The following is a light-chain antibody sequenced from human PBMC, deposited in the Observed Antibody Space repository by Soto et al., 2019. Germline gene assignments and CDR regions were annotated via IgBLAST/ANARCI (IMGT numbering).Light chain of an antibody. Sequence: SVLTQPAYVAGSPGQSITSSCSGSSSDVGGYNYVSWYQQYPGKAPSLMIYEVSNRLSGVSDRFSGSKSGNTASLTISGLQAEDEADYYCSSYTSSYIYVFGTGTKVTVL. V-gene: IGLV2-14*01. CDR2: EVS. CDR3: SSYTSSYIYV. CDR1: SSDVGGYNY. J-gene: IGLJ1*01.